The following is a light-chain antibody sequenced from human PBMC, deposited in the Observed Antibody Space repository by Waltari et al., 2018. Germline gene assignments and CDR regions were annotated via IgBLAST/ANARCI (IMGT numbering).Light chain of an antibody. CDR1: KLGDKY. CDR2: QDS. V-gene: IGLV3-1*01. Sequence: SYELTQPPSVSVSPGQTASITCSGDKLGDKYACWYQQKPGQSPGLVIYQDSNRPSGIPERFSGSNSGNTATLTISGTQAMDEADYYCQAWDSSTSVVFGGGTKLTVL. J-gene: IGLJ2*01. CDR3: QAWDSSTSVV.